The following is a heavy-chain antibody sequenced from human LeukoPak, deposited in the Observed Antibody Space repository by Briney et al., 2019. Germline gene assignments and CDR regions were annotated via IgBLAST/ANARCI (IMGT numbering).Heavy chain of an antibody. J-gene: IGHJ4*02. CDR1: GFTLSSYG. CDR3: AKSRPPYGSGNNFDY. CDR2: IWYDGSNK. Sequence: PGGSLRLSCAASGFTLSSYGMHWVRQAPGKGLEWVAVIWYDGSNKYYADSVKGRFTISRDNSKNTLYLQMNSLRAEDTAVYYCAKSRPPYGSGNNFDYWGQGTLVTVSS. V-gene: IGHV3-33*08. D-gene: IGHD3-10*01.